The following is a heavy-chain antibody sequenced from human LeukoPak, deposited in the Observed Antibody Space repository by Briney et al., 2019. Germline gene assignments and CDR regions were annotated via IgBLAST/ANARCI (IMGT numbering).Heavy chain of an antibody. Sequence: PSETLSLTCTVSGGSISSGDYYWSWIRQPPGKGLEWIGYIYYSGSTNYNPSLKSRVTISVDMSKNQFSLKLSSVTAADTAVYYCARSNYRDSSGEFDYWGQGTLVTVSS. V-gene: IGHV4-61*08. CDR2: IYYSGST. CDR3: ARSNYRDSSGEFDY. D-gene: IGHD3-22*01. CDR1: GGSISSGDYY. J-gene: IGHJ4*02.